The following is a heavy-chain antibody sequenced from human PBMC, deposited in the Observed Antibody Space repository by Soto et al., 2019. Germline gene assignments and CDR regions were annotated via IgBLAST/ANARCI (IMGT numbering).Heavy chain of an antibody. D-gene: IGHD2-2*01. CDR3: AKLTRGQLRLDY. J-gene: IGHJ4*02. CDR1: GGSITSYY. CDR2: VYYSGGT. Sequence: PSETLSLTCTVSGGSITSYYWSWIRQSPGKGLEWIGYVYYSGGTNYNPSLKNRATISVDTSKNQFSLKLSSVAAADTAVYYCAKLTRGQLRLDYWGQGTPVIGSS. V-gene: IGHV4-59*01.